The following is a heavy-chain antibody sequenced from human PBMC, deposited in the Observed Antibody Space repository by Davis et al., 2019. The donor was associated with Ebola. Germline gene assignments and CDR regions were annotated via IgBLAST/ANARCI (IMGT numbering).Heavy chain of an antibody. V-gene: IGHV3-48*02. Sequence: GGSLRLSCAASGFTFRDYTINWVRQGPGKGLEWLSYIDGTSSSIYYADSVKGRFTISRDYAKNSVYLQMNSLRDEDTGVYYCVPGTWIRGQGTLVTVSS. D-gene: IGHD5-18*01. J-gene: IGHJ4*02. CDR2: IDGTSSSI. CDR3: VPGTWI. CDR1: GFTFRDYT.